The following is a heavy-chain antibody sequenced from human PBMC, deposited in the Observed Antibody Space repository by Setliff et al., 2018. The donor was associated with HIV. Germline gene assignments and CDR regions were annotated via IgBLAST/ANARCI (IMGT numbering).Heavy chain of an antibody. CDR3: ARYSGSYFDY. V-gene: IGHV3-30*04. CDR1: GFTFSRYA. D-gene: IGHD1-26*01. J-gene: IGHJ4*02. CDR2: ISFDGSIK. Sequence: LRLSCEASGFTFSRYAMHWVRQAPGKGLECVAVISFDGSIKENVDSVKGRFTISRDNAKNSLYLQMNSLRAEDTAVYYCARYSGSYFDYWGQGSLVTVSS.